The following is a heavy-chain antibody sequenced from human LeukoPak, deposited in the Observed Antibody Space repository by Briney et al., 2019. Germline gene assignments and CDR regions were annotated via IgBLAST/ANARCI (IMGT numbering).Heavy chain of an antibody. CDR3: ARGRVEMATIDFDY. CDR2: IYYSGST. J-gene: IGHJ4*02. V-gene: IGHV4-59*08. D-gene: IGHD5-24*01. Sequence: SETLSLTCTVSRGPISSYYWSWIRQPPGKGLEWIGYIYYSGSTNYNPSLKSRVTISVDTSKNQFSLKLSSVTAADTAMYYCARGRVEMATIDFDYWGQGTLVTVSS. CDR1: RGPISSYY.